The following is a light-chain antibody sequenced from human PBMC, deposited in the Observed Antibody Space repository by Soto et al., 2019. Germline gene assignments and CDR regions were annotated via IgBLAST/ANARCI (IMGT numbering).Light chain of an antibody. CDR3: QQYTNWPLT. CDR2: GAS. Sequence: EIVMTQSPATLSVSPGERATLSCRASQSVSSNLAWYQQKPGQAPRLLIYGASTRATGIPARFSGSGSGTEFTLTISSLQSEDFAVYYCQQYTNWPLTFGGGTKAEIK. J-gene: IGKJ4*01. CDR1: QSVSSN. V-gene: IGKV3-15*01.